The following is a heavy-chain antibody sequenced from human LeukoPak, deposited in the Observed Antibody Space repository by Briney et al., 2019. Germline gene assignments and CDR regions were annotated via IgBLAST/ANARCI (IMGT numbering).Heavy chain of an antibody. CDR2: IYYSGGT. CDR3: ARRRFSYGDNDAFDI. V-gene: IGHV4-59*08. D-gene: IGHD5-18*01. J-gene: IGHJ3*02. CDR1: RGSLSSYY. Sequence: SDTLSLTCTISRGSLSSYYWSWIRQSPGKGPEWIGYIYYSGGTNYDPSLESRVTISVDRSTNQFSLKVRSVTAADTAVYYCARRRFSYGDNDAFDIWGQGTMVTASS.